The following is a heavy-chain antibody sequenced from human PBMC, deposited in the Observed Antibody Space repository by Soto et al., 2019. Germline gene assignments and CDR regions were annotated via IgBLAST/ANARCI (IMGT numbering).Heavy chain of an antibody. D-gene: IGHD3-16*01. CDR3: TRDAHYAFDY. CDR2: IKYDGSEK. J-gene: IGHJ4*02. V-gene: IGHV3-7*05. CDR1: GFSFGRYW. Sequence: EVQLVESGGGLVQPGGSLRLSCAASGFSFGRYWMSWVRQAPGKGLEWVGKIKYDGSEKYYVDSVKGRFTISRDNAKNSLYLQMNSLRVEDTAAYYCTRDAHYAFDYWGQGTLVTVSS.